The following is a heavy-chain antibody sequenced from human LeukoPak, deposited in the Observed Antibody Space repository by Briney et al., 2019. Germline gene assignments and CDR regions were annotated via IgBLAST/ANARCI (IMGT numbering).Heavy chain of an antibody. V-gene: IGHV1-2*02. J-gene: IGHJ5*02. Sequence: ASVKVSCKASGYTFTGYYMHWVRQAPGQGLEWMGWINPNSGGTNYAQKFQGRVTMTRDTSISTAYMELSRLRSDDTAVYYCARDGGYCSSTSCFLNWLDPWGQGTLVTVSS. CDR1: GYTFTGYY. CDR3: ARDGGYCSSTSCFLNWLDP. D-gene: IGHD2-2*01. CDR2: INPNSGGT.